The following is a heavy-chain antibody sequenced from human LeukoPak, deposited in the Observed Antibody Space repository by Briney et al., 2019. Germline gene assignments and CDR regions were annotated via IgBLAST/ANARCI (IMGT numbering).Heavy chain of an antibody. CDR1: GFTFSSTFS. D-gene: IGHD3-10*01. Sequence: GGSLRLSCAASGFTFSSTFSMTWVRQAPGKGLEWVSSISSSSSYIYYADSVKGRFTISRDNAKNSLYLQMNSLRAEDTAVYYCAKAGRLLWFGELPPYYWGQGTLVTVSS. V-gene: IGHV3-21*01. CDR3: AKAGRLLWFGELPPYY. J-gene: IGHJ4*02. CDR2: ISSSSSYI.